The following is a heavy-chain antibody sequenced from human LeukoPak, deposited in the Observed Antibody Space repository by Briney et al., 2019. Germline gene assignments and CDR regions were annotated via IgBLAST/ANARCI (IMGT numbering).Heavy chain of an antibody. CDR1: GGTFSSYA. V-gene: IGHV1-69*13. J-gene: IGHJ4*02. CDR3: AYGYSYIAF. CDR2: ITPIFGTT. D-gene: IGHD5-18*01. Sequence: GASVKVSCKASGGTFSSYAFNWVRQAPGQGLEWMGGITPIFGTTDYAEKFQGRVTVTADASTYTAFMELSGLRSEDTAVYLCAYGYSYIAFWGQGTLVTVSS.